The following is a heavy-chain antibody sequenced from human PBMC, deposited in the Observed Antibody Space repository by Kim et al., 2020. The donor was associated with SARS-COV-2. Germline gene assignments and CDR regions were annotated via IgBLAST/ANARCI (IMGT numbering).Heavy chain of an antibody. CDR1: GYTFTSYY. V-gene: IGHV1-46*01. D-gene: IGHD2-21*02. J-gene: IGHJ6*02. CDR3: AREIEILSIVVVTAPQDYYGMDV. CDR2: INPSGGST. Sequence: ASVKVSCKASGYTFTSYYMHWVRQAPGQGLEWMGIINPSGGSTSYAQKFQGRVTMTRDTSTSTVYMELSSLRSEDTAVYYCAREIEILSIVVVTAPQDYYGMDVWGQGTTVTVSS.